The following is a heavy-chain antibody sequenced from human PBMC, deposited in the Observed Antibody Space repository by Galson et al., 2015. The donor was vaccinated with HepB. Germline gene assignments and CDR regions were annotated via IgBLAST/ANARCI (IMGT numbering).Heavy chain of an antibody. Sequence: SLRLSCAGSGFILSDYHMNWIRQAPGKGLEWISYIARSGSSMGHADSVKGRFTISSDNAQNTVYLQMNNLRDEDTAVYYCARRPVRDLRDAFDIWGQGTMVTVSS. D-gene: IGHD4-17*01. CDR2: IARSGSSM. J-gene: IGHJ3*02. CDR3: ARRPVRDLRDAFDI. V-gene: IGHV3-11*01. CDR1: GFILSDYH.